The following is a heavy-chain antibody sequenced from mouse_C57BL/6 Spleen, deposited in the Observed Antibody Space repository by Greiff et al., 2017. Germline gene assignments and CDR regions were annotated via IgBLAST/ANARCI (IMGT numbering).Heavy chain of an antibody. J-gene: IGHJ4*01. Sequence: EVMLVESGGGLVQPGGSMKLSCVASGFTFSNYWMNWVRQSPEKGLEWVAQIRLKSDNYATHSAESVKGRFTISRDDSKSSVYLQMNNLRAEDTGIYYCTGPGYYYSNDVDYYAMDYWGQGTSVTVSS. CDR3: TGPGYYYSNDVDYYAMDY. CDR1: GFTFSNYW. CDR2: IRLKSDNYAT. V-gene: IGHV6-3*01. D-gene: IGHD2-5*01.